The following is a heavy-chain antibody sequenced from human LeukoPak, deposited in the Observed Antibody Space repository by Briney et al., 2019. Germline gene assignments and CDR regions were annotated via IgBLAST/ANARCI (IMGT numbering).Heavy chain of an antibody. Sequence: GGSLRLSCAASGFTFSRYAMSWVRQAPGKGLEWVGRIKSKTDGGTTDYAAPVKGRFTISRDDSKNTLYLQMNSLKTEDTAVYYCTTPHCSSTSCYYPWFDPWGQGTLVTVSS. CDR3: TTPHCSSTSCYYPWFDP. J-gene: IGHJ5*02. D-gene: IGHD2-2*01. CDR1: GFTFSRYA. V-gene: IGHV3-15*01. CDR2: IKSKTDGGTT.